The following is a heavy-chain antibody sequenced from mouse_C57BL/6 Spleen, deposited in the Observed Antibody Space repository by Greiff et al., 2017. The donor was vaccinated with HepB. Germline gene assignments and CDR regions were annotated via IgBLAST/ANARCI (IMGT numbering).Heavy chain of an antibody. CDR1: GYSITSGYY. J-gene: IGHJ4*01. V-gene: IGHV3-6*01. D-gene: IGHD1-1*01. CDR3: ARVLPHYYAMDY. CDR2: ISYDGSN. Sequence: VQLKESGPGLVKPSQSLSLTCSVTGYSITSGYYWNWIRQFPGNKLEWMGYISYDGSNNYNPSLKNRISITRDTSKNQFFLKLNSVTTEDTATYYCARVLPHYYAMDYWGQGTSVTVSS.